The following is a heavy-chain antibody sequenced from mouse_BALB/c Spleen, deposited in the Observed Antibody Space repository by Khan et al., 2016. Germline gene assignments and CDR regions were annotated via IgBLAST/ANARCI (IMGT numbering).Heavy chain of an antibody. CDR1: GFSIQDTY. J-gene: IGHJ2*01. CDR2: IDTPNDNT. V-gene: IGHV14-3*02. Sequence: VQLQQSGAELVKPGASVKLSCTASGFSIQDTYIHWVRQRPEQGLDWIGRIDTPNDNTKYDPKFQGKATITADTSSNTAYLQLSSLTYEDTAVYYGARMYCGDYWGQGTTLTVSS. CDR3: ARMYCGDY.